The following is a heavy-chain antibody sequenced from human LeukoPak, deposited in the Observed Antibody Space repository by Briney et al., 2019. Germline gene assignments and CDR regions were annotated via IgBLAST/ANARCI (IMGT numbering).Heavy chain of an antibody. J-gene: IGHJ4*02. CDR3: VRATRITAPDTGY. D-gene: IGHD6-13*01. V-gene: IGHV3-53*01. CDR1: GLAVSNKY. Sequence: PGGSLRLSCAASGLAVSNKYLTWVRQAPGKGLEWVSSVTGSGSNTYYADSVRDRFTISRDNSKNTLYLQMNSLRAEDTAVYYCVRATRITAPDTGYWGQGTLVTVSS. CDR2: TGSGSNT.